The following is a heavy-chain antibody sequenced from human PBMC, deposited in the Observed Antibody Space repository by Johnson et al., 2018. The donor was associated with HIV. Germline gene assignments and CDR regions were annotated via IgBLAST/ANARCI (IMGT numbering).Heavy chain of an antibody. J-gene: IGHJ3*02. Sequence: QVQLVESGGGAVQPGKSLRLSCAASGFTFSGYGMHWVRQAPGKGLEWVAVISYDGNNKYYADSVKGRFTISRDNAKNTLDLQMNSLRAGDTAVYYCARSGRGTLTTVPDAFDIWGQGTMVTVSS. CDR3: ARSGRGTLTTVPDAFDI. V-gene: IGHV3-30*03. CDR1: GFTFSGYG. D-gene: IGHD4-17*01. CDR2: ISYDGNNK.